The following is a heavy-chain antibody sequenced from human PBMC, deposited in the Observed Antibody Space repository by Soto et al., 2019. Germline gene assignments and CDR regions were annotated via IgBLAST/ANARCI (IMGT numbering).Heavy chain of an antibody. D-gene: IGHD6-19*01. V-gene: IGHV5-10-1*01. CDR1: GYSFTSYW. Sequence: VESLKISCKGSGYSFTSYWISWARQMPGKGLEWMGRIDPSDSYTNYSPSFQGHVTISADKSISTAYLQWSSLKASDTAMYYCARRKVAAVADPYYYGMDVWGQGTTVNVSS. CDR2: IDPSDSYT. CDR3: ARRKVAAVADPYYYGMDV. J-gene: IGHJ6*02.